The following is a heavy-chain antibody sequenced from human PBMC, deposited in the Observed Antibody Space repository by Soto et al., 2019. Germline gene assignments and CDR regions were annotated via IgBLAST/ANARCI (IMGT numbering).Heavy chain of an antibody. CDR3: ARLVTGFQYYLNV. J-gene: IGHJ4*02. D-gene: IGHD1-20*01. V-gene: IGHV4-39*02. CDR2: IVYNGIT. CDR1: GGSISSLSHS. Sequence: PETMSLTCTVSGGSISSLSHSWGWLRQSPGQGLEWIGNIVYNGITYDNPSLKSRVTISADTSKNHFSLKLRSVTVADTVVYSCARLVTGFQYYLNVWGQGSLVTVSS.